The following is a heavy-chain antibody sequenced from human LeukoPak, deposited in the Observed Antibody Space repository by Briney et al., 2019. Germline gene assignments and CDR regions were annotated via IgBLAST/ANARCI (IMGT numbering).Heavy chain of an antibody. D-gene: IGHD3-16*02. CDR3: ARVASSGVIVDY. V-gene: IGHV1-69*04. CDR1: GGTFSSYA. Sequence: SVKVSCKASGGTFSSYAISWVRQAPGQGLEWMGRIIPILGIANYAQKFQGRVTITADKSTSTAYMELRSLRSDDTAVYYCARVASSGVIVDYWGQGTLVTVSS. J-gene: IGHJ4*02. CDR2: IIPILGIA.